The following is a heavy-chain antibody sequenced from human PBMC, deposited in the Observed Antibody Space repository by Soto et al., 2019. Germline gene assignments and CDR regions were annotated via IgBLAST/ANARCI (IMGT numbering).Heavy chain of an antibody. D-gene: IGHD2-15*01. J-gene: IGHJ4*02. V-gene: IGHV3-30*03. Sequence: GGSLRLSCAASGFTFSSYDMHWVRHAPGKGLEWVAVISYDGSNKYYADSVKGRFTISRDNSKNTLYLQMNSLRTEDTAVYYCATKIVAATSDYWGQGTLVTVSS. CDR1: GFTFSSYD. CDR3: ATKIVAATSDY. CDR2: ISYDGSNK.